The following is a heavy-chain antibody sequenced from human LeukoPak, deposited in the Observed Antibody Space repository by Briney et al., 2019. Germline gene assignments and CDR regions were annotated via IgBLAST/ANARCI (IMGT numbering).Heavy chain of an antibody. J-gene: IGHJ4*02. D-gene: IGHD3-9*01. CDR1: GGSISSGSYY. Sequence: SETLSLTCTVSGGSISSGSYYWSWIRQPPGEGLEWIGYIYYSGSTNYNPSLKSRVTISVDTSKNQFSLKLSSVTAADTAVYYCARGLKRYFDWLPPSGFDYWGQGTLVTVSS. CDR2: IYYSGST. V-gene: IGHV4-61*01. CDR3: ARGLKRYFDWLPPSGFDY.